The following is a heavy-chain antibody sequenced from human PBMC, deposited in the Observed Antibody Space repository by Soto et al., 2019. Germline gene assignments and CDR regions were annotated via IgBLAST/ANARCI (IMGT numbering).Heavy chain of an antibody. CDR3: ARYMITFGGVIVRNAFDI. D-gene: IGHD3-16*02. CDR1: GGSISSYY. V-gene: IGHV4-59*08. CDR2: IYYSGST. J-gene: IGHJ3*02. Sequence: SETLSLTCTVSGGSISSYYWSWIRQPPGKGLEWIGYIYYSGSTNYNPSLKSRVTISVDTSKNQFSLKLSSVTAADTAVYYCARYMITFGGVIVRNAFDIWGQGTMVTVS.